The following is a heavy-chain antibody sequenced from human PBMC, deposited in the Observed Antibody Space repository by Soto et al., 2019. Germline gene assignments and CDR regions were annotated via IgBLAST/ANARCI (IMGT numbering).Heavy chain of an antibody. Sequence: SETLSLTCTVSGFSISSSSYYLGWIRQPPGKGLEWIGSIYYSGSTYYNPSLKSRVTISVDTSKNQFSLKLSSVTAADTAVYYCARQPALGYCSSTSCYGGSFDPWGQGTLVTVSS. CDR3: ARQPALGYCSSTSCYGGSFDP. CDR2: IYYSGST. J-gene: IGHJ5*02. V-gene: IGHV4-39*01. CDR1: GFSISSSSYY. D-gene: IGHD2-2*01.